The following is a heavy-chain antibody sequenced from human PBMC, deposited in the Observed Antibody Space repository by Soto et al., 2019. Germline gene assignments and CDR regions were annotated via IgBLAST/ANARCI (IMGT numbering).Heavy chain of an antibody. CDR2: IIPILGIA. Sequence: ASVKVSCKASGGTFSSYTISWVGQAPGQGLEWMGRIIPILGIANYAQKFQGRVTITADKSTSTAYMELSSLRSEDTAVYYCARARGYCSSTSCSMVDDAFDIWGQGTMVTVSS. V-gene: IGHV1-69*02. CDR3: ARARGYCSSTSCSMVDDAFDI. J-gene: IGHJ3*02. CDR1: GGTFSSYT. D-gene: IGHD2-2*01.